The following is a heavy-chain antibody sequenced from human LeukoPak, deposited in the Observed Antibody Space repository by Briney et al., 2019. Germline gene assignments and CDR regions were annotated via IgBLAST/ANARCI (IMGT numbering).Heavy chain of an antibody. J-gene: IGHJ5*02. Sequence: PGGSLRLSCVASGFTFSSYWMSWVRQAPGKGLEWVANIKQDGSEKDYVDSVKGRFTISRDNAKNPLYLQMNSLRAEDTAVYYCARPADRGHYNWFDPWGQGTLVTVSS. CDR3: ARPADRGHYNWFDP. CDR2: IKQDGSEK. V-gene: IGHV3-7*04. D-gene: IGHD3-10*01. CDR1: GFTFSSYW.